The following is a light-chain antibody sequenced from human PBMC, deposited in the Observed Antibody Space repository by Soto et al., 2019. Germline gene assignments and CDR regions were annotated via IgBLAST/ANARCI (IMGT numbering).Light chain of an antibody. CDR2: EGN. J-gene: IGLJ1*01. Sequence: QSVLTQPASVSGSPGQSITISCSGTSSDVGSYNLVSWYQQHPGKAPKIMIYEGNKRPSGVSNRFSGSKSGNMASLTISGLQAEDEADYYCCSHAGSDTYVYGSGTKVTVL. V-gene: IGLV2-23*01. CDR3: CSHAGSDTYV. CDR1: SSDVGSYNL.